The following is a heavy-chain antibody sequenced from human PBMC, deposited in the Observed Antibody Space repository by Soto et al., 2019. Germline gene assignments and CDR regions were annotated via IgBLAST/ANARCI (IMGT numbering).Heavy chain of an antibody. CDR1: GGSISSYY. V-gene: IGHV4-59*01. J-gene: IGHJ6*02. Sequence: PSETLSLTCTVSGGSISSYYWSWIRQPPGKGLEWIGYIYYSGSTNYNPSLKSRATISVDTSKNQFSLKLSSVTAADTAVYYCARERIRYGMDVWGQGTTVTVSS. CDR3: ARERIRYGMDV. CDR2: IYYSGST.